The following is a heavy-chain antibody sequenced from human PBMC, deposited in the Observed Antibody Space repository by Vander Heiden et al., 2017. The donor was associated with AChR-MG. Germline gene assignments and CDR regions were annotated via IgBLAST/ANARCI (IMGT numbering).Heavy chain of an antibody. CDR1: GYTFTTYA. CDR2: INTNTGDP. J-gene: IGHJ4*02. CDR3: ARVLITYYRQSDY. D-gene: IGHD3-10*01. Sequence: QVQLVQSGSELKEPGASVKVSCKASGYTFTTYAMNWVRQAPGQGLEWMGWINTNTGDPTYGQGFTGRFVFSLDTSVSTAYLQINSIQPEDTAVYYCARVLITYYRQSDYWGQGPLVTVSS. V-gene: IGHV7-4-1*02.